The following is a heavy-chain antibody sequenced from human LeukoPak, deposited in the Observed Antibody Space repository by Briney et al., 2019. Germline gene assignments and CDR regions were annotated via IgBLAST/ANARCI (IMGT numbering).Heavy chain of an antibody. CDR3: ARGSPRDYDSSGYYYGLDP. CDR1: GGSFSGYY. Sequence: SETLSLTCAVSGGSFSGYYWSWVRQPPGGGLAWIGEVSHGRNTNYHPSLKSRVTLSLDTSKNQFSLKLTSATAADTAVYYCARGSPRDYDSSGYYYGLDPWGQGTLVAVSS. D-gene: IGHD3-22*01. V-gene: IGHV4-34*01. CDR2: VSHGRNT. J-gene: IGHJ5*02.